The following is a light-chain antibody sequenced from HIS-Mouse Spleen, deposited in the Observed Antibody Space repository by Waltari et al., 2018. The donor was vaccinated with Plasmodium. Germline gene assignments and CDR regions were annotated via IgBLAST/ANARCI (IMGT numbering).Light chain of an antibody. CDR3: QQRSNWPRVLT. CDR2: DAS. CDR1: QSVSSY. J-gene: IGKJ4*01. V-gene: IGKV3-11*01. Sequence: EIVLTQSPATLSLSPGERATLSCRASQSVSSYLAWYQQKPGQAPRLLIYDASNRATGIPARFSGSGSWTDFTLTIISLEPEDFAVYYCQQRSNWPRVLTFGGGTKVEIK.